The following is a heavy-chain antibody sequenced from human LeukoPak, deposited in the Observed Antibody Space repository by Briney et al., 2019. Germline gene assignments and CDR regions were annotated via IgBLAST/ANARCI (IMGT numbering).Heavy chain of an antibody. CDR3: AKAYRGGPPIFDY. CDR1: GFTFDDYA. D-gene: IGHD3-16*01. CDR2: ISWNSGSI. J-gene: IGHJ4*02. V-gene: IGHV3-9*01. Sequence: GGSLRLSCAASGFTFDDYAMHWVRQAPGKGLEWVSGISWNSGSIGYADSVKGRFTISRDNAKNSLYLQMNSLRAEDTALYYCAKAYRGGPPIFDYWGQGTLATVSS.